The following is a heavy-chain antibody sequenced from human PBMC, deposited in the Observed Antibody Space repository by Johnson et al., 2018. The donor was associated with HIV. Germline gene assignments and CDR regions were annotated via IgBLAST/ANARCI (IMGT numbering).Heavy chain of an antibody. CDR2: ISYDGSNK. Sequence: QVQLVESGGGVVQPGRSLRLSCAASGFTFSTYAMHWVRQAPGKGLEWVAAISYDGSNKYYADSLKGRFTISRDNSKNTLYLQMNSLRAEDTAVYYCAKDPGWFGEPGDAFDIWGQGTMVTVSA. CDR3: AKDPGWFGEPGDAFDI. D-gene: IGHD3-10*01. CDR1: GFTFSTYA. J-gene: IGHJ3*02. V-gene: IGHV3-30*04.